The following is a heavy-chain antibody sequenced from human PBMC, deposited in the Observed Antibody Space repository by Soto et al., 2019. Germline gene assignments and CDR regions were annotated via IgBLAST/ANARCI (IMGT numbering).Heavy chain of an antibody. Sequence: VGSLRLSCAASGFAFSSSEMYWVRQAPGKGLEWVAVISYDESTTFYADSVKGRFTISRDNSKNTLFLQMNSLRPEDTAVYYCSKAMIGSYDSDAFDVWGQGTMVTVSS. CDR1: GFAFSSSE. V-gene: IGHV3-30*18. CDR2: ISYDESTT. CDR3: SKAMIGSYDSDAFDV. J-gene: IGHJ3*01. D-gene: IGHD3-22*01.